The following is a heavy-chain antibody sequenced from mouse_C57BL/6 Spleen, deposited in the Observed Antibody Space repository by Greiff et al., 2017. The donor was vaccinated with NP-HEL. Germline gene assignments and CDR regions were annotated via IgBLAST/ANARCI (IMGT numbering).Heavy chain of an antibody. CDR3: ARSSTMITTGDWYFDV. CDR2: IRNKANGYTT. D-gene: IGHD2-4*01. Sequence: EVMLVESGGGLVQPGGSLSLSCAASGFTFTDYYMSWVRQPPGKALEWLGFIRNKANGYTTEYSASVKGRFTISRDNSQSILYLQMNALRAEDSATYYCARSSTMITTGDWYFDVWGTGTTVTVSS. V-gene: IGHV7-3*01. CDR1: GFTFTDYY. J-gene: IGHJ1*03.